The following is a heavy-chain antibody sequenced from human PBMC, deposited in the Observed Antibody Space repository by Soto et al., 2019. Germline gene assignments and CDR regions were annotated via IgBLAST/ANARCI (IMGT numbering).Heavy chain of an antibody. D-gene: IGHD4-4*01. Sequence: ASVKVSCKASGYTFTSYGISWVRQAPGQGLEWMGWISAYNGNTNYAQKLQGRVTMTTDTSTSTAYMELRSLRSDDTAVYYCASSDYSTLYCGMDVWGQGTTVTVSS. J-gene: IGHJ6*02. V-gene: IGHV1-18*01. CDR2: ISAYNGNT. CDR1: GYTFTSYG. CDR3: ASSDYSTLYCGMDV.